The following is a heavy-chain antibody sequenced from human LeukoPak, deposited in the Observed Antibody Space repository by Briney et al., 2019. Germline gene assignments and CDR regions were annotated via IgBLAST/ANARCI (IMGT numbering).Heavy chain of an antibody. V-gene: IGHV5-10-1*01. CDR3: ARTVRGVHFDS. D-gene: IGHD3-10*02. CDR2: MDPSDSYT. J-gene: IGHJ4*02. Sequence: GESLKISCKGSGYSFTSYWISWVRQMPGKGLEWMGRMDPSDSYTSYSPCFQGHVTISTDKSISTAYLQWSSLKASDTAMYYCARTVRGVHFDSWGQGTLVTVSS. CDR1: GYSFTSYW.